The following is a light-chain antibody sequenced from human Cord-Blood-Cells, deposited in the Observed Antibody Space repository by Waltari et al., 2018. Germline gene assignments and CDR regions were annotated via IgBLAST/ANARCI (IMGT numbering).Light chain of an antibody. CDR1: QGISSY. J-gene: IGKJ3*01. CDR2: AAS. CDR3: QQLNSYPRT. Sequence: DIQLNQSPSFLSASVGDRVTLTCRASQGISSYLAWYQQKPGKAPKLLIYAASTLQSGVPSRFSGSGSGTEFTLTISSLQPEDFATYYCQQLNSYPRTFGPGTKVDIK. V-gene: IGKV1-9*01.